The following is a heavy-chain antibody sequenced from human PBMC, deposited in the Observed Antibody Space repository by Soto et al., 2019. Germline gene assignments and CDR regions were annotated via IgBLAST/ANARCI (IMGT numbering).Heavy chain of an antibody. CDR2: IDPSDSYT. J-gene: IGHJ6*02. V-gene: IGHV5-10-1*01. CDR1: GYIFTSYW. CDR3: ASNVMVRGVTNYHYYGRDV. D-gene: IGHD3-10*01. Sequence: GESLKISCKGSGYIFTSYWISWVRQMPGKGLAWMGRIDPSDSYTNSSPSFQGHVTISADKSISTAYLQWSSLKASDTATYYCASNVMVRGVTNYHYYGRDVLGQRSTVNGSS.